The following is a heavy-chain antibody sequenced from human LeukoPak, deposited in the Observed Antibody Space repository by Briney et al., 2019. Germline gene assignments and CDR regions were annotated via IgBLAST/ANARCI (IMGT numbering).Heavy chain of an antibody. CDR1: GFDFSTYA. CDR2: ISTMSNYI. J-gene: IGHJ4*02. V-gene: IGHV3-21*01. CDR3: TRDRTLSPDGDYDC. Sequence: GGSLRLSCAASGFDFSTYAINWVRQAPGKGLEWVSSISTMSNYIFYGDSVKGRFTISRDNSKNTLYLQMNSLRVEDTAVYYCTRDRTLSPDGDYDCWGQGTLVTVSS. D-gene: IGHD4-17*01.